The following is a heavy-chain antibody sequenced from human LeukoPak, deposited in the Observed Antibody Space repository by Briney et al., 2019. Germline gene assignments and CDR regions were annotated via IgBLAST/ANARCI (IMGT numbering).Heavy chain of an antibody. J-gene: IGHJ6*03. V-gene: IGHV1-8*03. D-gene: IGHD2-2*01. CDR2: MNPNSGNT. CDR3: ARVGCSSTSCYADYYYYMDV. CDR1: GYTFTSYD. Sequence: GASVKVSCKASGYTFTSYDINWVRQATGQGLEWMGWMNPNSGNTGYAQKFQGRVTITRNTSISTAYMELSSLRSEGTAVYYCARVGCSSTSCYADYYYYMDVWGKGTTVTVSS.